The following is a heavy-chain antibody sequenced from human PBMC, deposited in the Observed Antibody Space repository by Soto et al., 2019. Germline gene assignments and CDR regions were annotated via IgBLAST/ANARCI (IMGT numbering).Heavy chain of an antibody. Sequence: ASVKVSCKASGYTFTSYGISWVRQAPGQGLEWMGWISAYNGNTNYAQKLQGRVTMTTDTSTSTAYMELRSLRSEDTAVYYCARWRAIVVVVAAYGMDVWGQGTTVTVSS. J-gene: IGHJ6*02. CDR3: ARWRAIVVVVAAYGMDV. CDR1: GYTFTSYG. CDR2: ISAYNGNT. D-gene: IGHD2-15*01. V-gene: IGHV1-18*04.